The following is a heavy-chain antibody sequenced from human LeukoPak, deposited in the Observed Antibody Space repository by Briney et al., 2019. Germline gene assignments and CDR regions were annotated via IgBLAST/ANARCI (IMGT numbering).Heavy chain of an antibody. CDR2: TQYRSEWSF. Sequence: SQTLSLTCAISGDCVSTNNAAWHWIRQPPTRGLEWLERTQYRSEWSFDYALSMKGRITVNPDTSKNQFSLQLSSVTPEDTAVYYCARESLERRFDYWGQGILVTVSS. J-gene: IGHJ4*02. V-gene: IGHV6-1*01. CDR3: ARESLERRFDY. CDR1: GDCVSTNNAA. D-gene: IGHD5-24*01.